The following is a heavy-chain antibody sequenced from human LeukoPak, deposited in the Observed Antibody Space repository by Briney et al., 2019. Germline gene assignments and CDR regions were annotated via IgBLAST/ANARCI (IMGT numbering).Heavy chain of an antibody. CDR2: IYYSGST. D-gene: IGHD4-23*01. Sequence: PSETLSLTCTVSGGSISSSSYYWGWIRQPPGKGLEWIGSIYYSGSTYYNPSLKSRVTISVDTSKNQFSLKLSSVTAADTAVYYCARDGPLLGGKIRYFDYWGQGTLVTVSS. V-gene: IGHV4-39*07. J-gene: IGHJ4*02. CDR1: GGSISSSSYY. CDR3: ARDGPLLGGKIRYFDY.